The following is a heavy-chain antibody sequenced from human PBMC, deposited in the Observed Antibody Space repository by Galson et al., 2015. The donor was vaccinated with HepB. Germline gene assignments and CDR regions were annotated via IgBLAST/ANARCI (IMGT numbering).Heavy chain of an antibody. CDR3: ARMGYCSSTSCPRYYYYMDV. Sequence: SVKVSCKASGGTFSSYTISWVRQAPGQGLEWMGWISAYNGNTNYAQKLQGRVTMTTDTSTSTAYMELRSLRSDDTAVYYCARMGYCSSTSCPRYYYYMDVWGKGTTVTVSS. CDR2: ISAYNGNT. J-gene: IGHJ6*03. D-gene: IGHD2-2*01. V-gene: IGHV1-18*01. CDR1: GGTFSSYT.